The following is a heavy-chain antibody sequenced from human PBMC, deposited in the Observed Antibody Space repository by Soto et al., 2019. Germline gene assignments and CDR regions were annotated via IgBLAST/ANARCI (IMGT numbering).Heavy chain of an antibody. CDR2: INHSGST. CDR1: GGSFSGYY. V-gene: IGHV4-34*01. CDR3: ARAWGGSGSYGLYYYYGMDV. Sequence: QVQLQQWGAGLLKPSETLSLTCAVYGGSFSGYYWSWIRQPPGKGLEWIGEINHSGSTNYNPSLKSRVHISVDTSKNQFSLKLSSVTAADTAVYYCARAWGGSGSYGLYYYYGMDVWGQGTTVTVSS. D-gene: IGHD3-10*01. J-gene: IGHJ6*02.